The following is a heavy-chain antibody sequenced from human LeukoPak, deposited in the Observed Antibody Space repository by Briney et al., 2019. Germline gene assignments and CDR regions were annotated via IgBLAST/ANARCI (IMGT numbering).Heavy chain of an antibody. Sequence: TGGSLRLSCAASGFTFSSYSMNWVRQAPGKGLEWVSSISSSSSYIYYADSVKGRFTISRDNAKNSLYLQMNSLRAEDTAVYYCARERWLQPFDYWGQGTLVTVSS. CDR2: ISSSSSYI. CDR3: ARERWLQPFDY. J-gene: IGHJ4*02. CDR1: GFTFSSYS. V-gene: IGHV3-21*01. D-gene: IGHD5-12*01.